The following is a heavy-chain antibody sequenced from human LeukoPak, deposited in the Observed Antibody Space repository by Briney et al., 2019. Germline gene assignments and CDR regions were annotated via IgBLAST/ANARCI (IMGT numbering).Heavy chain of an antibody. V-gene: IGHV4-39*01. D-gene: IGHD3-10*01. CDR1: GGSISSSSYY. J-gene: IGHJ5*02. CDR2: IYYSGST. Sequence: PSETLSLTCTVSGGSISSSSYYWGWIRQPPGKGLEWIGSIYYSGSTYYNPSLKSRVTISVDTSKNQFSLKLISVTAADTAVYYCARPNGSGSYYNFGSGSRQHNWFDPWGQGTLVTVSS. CDR3: ARPNGSGSYYNFGSGSRQHNWFDP.